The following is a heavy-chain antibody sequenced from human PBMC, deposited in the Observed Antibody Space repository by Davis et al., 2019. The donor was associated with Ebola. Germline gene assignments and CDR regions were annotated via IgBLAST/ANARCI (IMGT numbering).Heavy chain of an antibody. Sequence: GESLKISCEGFGYSFTRYWIAWVRLLPGKGLEWMGIIYPGDSDTRYSPSFLGQVIISADKSISTAYLQWSSLKASDTAMYYCARAPYYYDVSGYYADYWGQGTLVTVSS. CDR3: ARAPYYYDVSGYYADY. D-gene: IGHD3-22*01. J-gene: IGHJ4*02. CDR2: IYPGDSDT. V-gene: IGHV5-51*01. CDR1: GYSFTRYW.